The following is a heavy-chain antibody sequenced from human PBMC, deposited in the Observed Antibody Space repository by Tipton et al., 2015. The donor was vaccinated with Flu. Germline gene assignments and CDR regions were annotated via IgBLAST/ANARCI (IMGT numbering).Heavy chain of an antibody. CDR2: ISGSGGST. J-gene: IGHJ5*02. CDR3: AKKPPYQNWFDP. D-gene: IGHD3-16*01. V-gene: IGHV3-23*01. CDR1: GFTFTDYA. Sequence: GSLRLSCAASGFTFTDYAMTWVRRAPGKGLEWVSAISGSGGSTYYADSVKGRFTISRDNSKNTLYLQMNSLRAEDTAVYYCAKKPPYQNWFDPWGQGTLVTVSS.